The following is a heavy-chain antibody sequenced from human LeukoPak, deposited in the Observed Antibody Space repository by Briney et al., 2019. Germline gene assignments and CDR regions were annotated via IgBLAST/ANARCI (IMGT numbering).Heavy chain of an antibody. CDR1: GGSISSSSYY. CDR2: IYYSGST. J-gene: IGHJ5*02. V-gene: IGHV4-39*07. CDR3: VRGHSDGNSVWFDP. Sequence: PSETLSLTCTVSGGSISSSSYYWGWIRQPPGKGLEWIGSIYYSGSTYYNPSLESRVTISVDTSKNQFSLKLSSVTAADTAVYYCVRGHSDGNSVWFDPWGQGTLVTVSS. D-gene: IGHD4-23*01.